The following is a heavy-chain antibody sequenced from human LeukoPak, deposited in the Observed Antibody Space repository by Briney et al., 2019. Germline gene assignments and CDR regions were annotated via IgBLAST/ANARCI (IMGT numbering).Heavy chain of an antibody. Sequence: SETLSLTCTVSGVSISSYYWSWIRQPPGKGLEWIGYIYYSGSTNYNPSLKSRVTISVDTSKNQFSLKLSSVTAADTAVYYCARGAAYAYFDYWGQGTLVTVSS. J-gene: IGHJ4*02. CDR3: ARGAAYAYFDY. D-gene: IGHD2-2*01. CDR2: IYYSGST. V-gene: IGHV4-59*01. CDR1: GVSISSYY.